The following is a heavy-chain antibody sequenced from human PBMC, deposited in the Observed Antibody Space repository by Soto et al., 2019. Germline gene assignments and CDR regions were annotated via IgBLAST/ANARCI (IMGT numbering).Heavy chain of an antibody. Sequence: VKVSCKASGGTFSSYAISWVRQAPGQGLEWMGGIIPIFGTANYAQKFQGRVTITADESTSTAYMELSSLRSEDTAVYYCARGSLLTTVTTFDYWGQGTLVTVSS. CDR3: ARGSLLTTVTTFDY. J-gene: IGHJ4*02. CDR1: GGTFSSYA. D-gene: IGHD4-17*01. V-gene: IGHV1-69*13. CDR2: IIPIFGTA.